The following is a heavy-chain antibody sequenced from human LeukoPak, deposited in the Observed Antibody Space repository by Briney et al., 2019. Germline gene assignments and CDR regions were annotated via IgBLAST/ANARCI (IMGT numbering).Heavy chain of an antibody. J-gene: IGHJ4*02. CDR3: ASGYSSGWYYFGY. CDR1: GFTFSSYE. V-gene: IGHV3-48*03. Sequence: GGSLRLSCAASGFTFSSYEMNWVRQAPGKGLEWVSYISSSGSTIYYADSVKGRFTISRDNAKNSLYLQMNSLRAEDTAVYYCASGYSSGWYYFGYWGQGTLVTVSS. CDR2: ISSSGSTI. D-gene: IGHD6-19*01.